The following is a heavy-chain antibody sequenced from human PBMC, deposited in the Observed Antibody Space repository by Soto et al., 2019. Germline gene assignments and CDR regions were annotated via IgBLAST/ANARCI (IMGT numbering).Heavy chain of an antibody. CDR1: GFTFGTYT. V-gene: IGHV3-23*01. CDR2: IGAGGDT. D-gene: IGHD6-13*01. Sequence: PGGSLRLSCAASGFTFGTYTMNWVRQAPGKGLEWVSGIGAGGDTHYADSVKGRFTISRDNSKNTLYLQMNSLRAEDTAVYYCAKDRALYSSSWRRTCFDPWGQGTLVTVSP. CDR3: AKDRALYSSSWRRTCFDP. J-gene: IGHJ5*02.